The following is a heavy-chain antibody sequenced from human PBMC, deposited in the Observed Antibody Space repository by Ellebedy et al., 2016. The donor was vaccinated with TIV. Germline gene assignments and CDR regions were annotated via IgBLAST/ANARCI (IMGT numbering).Heavy chain of an antibody. CDR1: GFTSTSYW. CDR3: ASWIPARRGNFDY. J-gene: IGHJ4*02. Sequence: PGGSLRLSCAASGFTSTSYWMSWVRQAPGKGLEWVANMKEDGSEKYYVDSVKGRFTISGDNAKNSLYLQMNSLRAEDTAMYYCASWIPARRGNFDYWGQGALVTVSS. D-gene: IGHD6-6*01. V-gene: IGHV3-7*03. CDR2: MKEDGSEK.